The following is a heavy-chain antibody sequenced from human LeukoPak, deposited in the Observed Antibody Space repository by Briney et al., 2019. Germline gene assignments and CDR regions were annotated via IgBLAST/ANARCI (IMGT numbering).Heavy chain of an antibody. J-gene: IGHJ4*02. CDR2: ISSSGSTI. CDR1: GFTFSSYE. V-gene: IGHV3-48*03. D-gene: IGHD4-17*01. CDR3: VTDVAGVGYGELDY. Sequence: PGGSLRLSCAASGFTFSSYEMNWVRQAPGKWLEWVSYISSSGSTIYYADSVKGRFTISRDNAKNSLYLQMNSLKTEDTAVYYCVTDVAGVGYGELDYWGQGTLVTVSS.